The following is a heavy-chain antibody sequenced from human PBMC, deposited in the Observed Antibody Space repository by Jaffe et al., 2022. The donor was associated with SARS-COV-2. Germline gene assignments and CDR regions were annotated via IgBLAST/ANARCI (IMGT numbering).Heavy chain of an antibody. CDR2: ISGSGGST. J-gene: IGHJ4*02. Sequence: EVQLLESGGGLVQPGGSLRLSCAASGFTFSSYAMSWVRQAPGKGLEWVSAISGSGGSTYYADSVKGRFTISRDNSKNTLYLQMNSLRAEDTAVYYCAKPTGELLFRSAGTRGGFDYWGQGTLVTVSS. CDR3: AKPTGELLFRSAGTRGGFDY. CDR1: GFTFSSYA. D-gene: IGHD1-26*01. V-gene: IGHV3-23*01.